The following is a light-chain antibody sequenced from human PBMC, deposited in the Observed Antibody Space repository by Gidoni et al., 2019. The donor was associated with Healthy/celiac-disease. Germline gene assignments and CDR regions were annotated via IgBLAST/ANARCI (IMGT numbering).Light chain of an antibody. CDR2: AAS. J-gene: IGKJ4*01. CDR3: QQSYSTPLT. Sequence: IQMTQSPSSLSASVGDRVTLTCRPSQSISSYLNWYQQKPGKAPKLLIYAASSLQSGVPSRFSGSGSGTEFTLTISSLQPEDFATYHCQQSYSTPLTFGGXTKVEIK. CDR1: QSISSY. V-gene: IGKV1-39*01.